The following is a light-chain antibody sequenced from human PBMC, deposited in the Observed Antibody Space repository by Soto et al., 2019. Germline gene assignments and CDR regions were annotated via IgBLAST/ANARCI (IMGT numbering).Light chain of an antibody. J-gene: IGKJ4*01. V-gene: IGKV1-12*01. Sequence: IRMTQSPSSFSASTGDRVTITCRSRQTITNWLAWYQQKPGKAPNLLIYKASSLESGVPSRFSGSGSGTDFTLTISSLQPEDFAIYYCQQANSFPLTFGGGTKVDI. CDR3: QQANSFPLT. CDR1: QTITNW. CDR2: KAS.